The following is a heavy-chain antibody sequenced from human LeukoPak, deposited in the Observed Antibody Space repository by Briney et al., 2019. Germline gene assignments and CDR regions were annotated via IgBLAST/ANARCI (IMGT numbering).Heavy chain of an antibody. V-gene: IGHV3-53*01. CDR1: GFTVSTNY. Sequence: GGSLRLSCAASGFTVSTNYMSWVRQAPGKGLEWVSVIYSGGSTYYAGSVKGRFTISRDNSKNTLYLQMNSLRAEDTAVYYCARGSGGSYYMNYWGQGTLVTVSS. D-gene: IGHD1-26*01. J-gene: IGHJ4*02. CDR2: IYSGGST. CDR3: ARGSGGSYYMNY.